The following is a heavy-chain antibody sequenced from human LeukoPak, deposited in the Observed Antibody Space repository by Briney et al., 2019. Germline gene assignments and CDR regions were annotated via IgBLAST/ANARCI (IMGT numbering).Heavy chain of an antibody. D-gene: IGHD3-22*01. CDR3: ARDGYYDRQLDY. Sequence: GGSLRLSCAASGFTFRSYSMNWVRQAPGKGLEWVSYISSSSSSTIFYAESVKGRFTISRDNAKNSLDLQMNSLRAEDTAVYYCARDGYYDRQLDYWGQGTLVTVSS. CDR2: ISSSSSSTI. CDR1: GFTFRSYS. V-gene: IGHV3-48*04. J-gene: IGHJ4*02.